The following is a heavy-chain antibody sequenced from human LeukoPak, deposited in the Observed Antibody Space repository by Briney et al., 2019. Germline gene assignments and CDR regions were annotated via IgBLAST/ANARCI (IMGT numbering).Heavy chain of an antibody. Sequence: GGSVLYFRAASGFTVSSNYMSWVRQAPGKGLEWVSVIYSGGSTYYADSVKGRFTISRDNSNNTLYLQMNSLRAEDTAVYYCARVRYDILTGQYLSTYYFDYWGQG. V-gene: IGHV3-53*01. CDR1: GFTVSSNY. CDR3: ARVRYDILTGQYLSTYYFDY. D-gene: IGHD3-9*01. J-gene: IGHJ4*02. CDR2: IYSGGST.